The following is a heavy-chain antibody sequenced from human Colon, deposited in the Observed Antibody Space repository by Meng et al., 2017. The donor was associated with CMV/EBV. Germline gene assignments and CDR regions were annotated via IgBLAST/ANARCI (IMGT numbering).Heavy chain of an antibody. J-gene: IGHJ6*02. CDR2: INPNSGGT. Sequence: ASVQVSCKASGYTFTGYYMHWVRQAPGQGLEWMGWINPNSGGTNYAQKFQGRVTMTRDTSISTAYMELSRLRSDDTAVYYCAAEGGGVDGNFYHGMDVWGQGTTVTVSS. V-gene: IGHV1-2*02. D-gene: IGHD3-16*01. CDR1: GYTFTGYY. CDR3: AAEGGGVDGNFYHGMDV.